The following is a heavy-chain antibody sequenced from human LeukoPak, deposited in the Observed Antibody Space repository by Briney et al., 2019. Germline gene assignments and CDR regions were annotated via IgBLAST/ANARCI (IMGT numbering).Heavy chain of an antibody. Sequence: KASETLSLTCTVSGGSISSYYWSWIRQPPGKGLEWIGYIYYSGSTNYNPSLKSRVTISVDTSKNQFSLKLSSVTAADTAVYYCARGIIVGATTFDHPGDWFDPWGQGTLVTVSS. J-gene: IGHJ5*02. CDR3: ARGIIVGATTFDHPGDWFDP. CDR2: IYYSGST. V-gene: IGHV4-59*01. CDR1: GGSISSYY. D-gene: IGHD1-26*01.